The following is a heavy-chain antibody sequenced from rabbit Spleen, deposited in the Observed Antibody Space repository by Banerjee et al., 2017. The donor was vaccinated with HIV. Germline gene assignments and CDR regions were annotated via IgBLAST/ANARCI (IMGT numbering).Heavy chain of an antibody. V-gene: IGHV1S45*01. CDR1: GFPFSNKAV. D-gene: IGHD1-1*01. Sequence: QEQLEESGGGLVKPEGSLTLTCKASGFPFSNKAVMCWVRQAPGKGLEWIACIEVGSSGFTYFATWAQGRFTISKTSSTTVTLQVTRLTVADTATYFCARDTSSSFSSYGMDLWGQGTLVTVS. CDR3: ARDTSSSFSSYGMDL. J-gene: IGHJ6*01. CDR2: IEVGSSGFT.